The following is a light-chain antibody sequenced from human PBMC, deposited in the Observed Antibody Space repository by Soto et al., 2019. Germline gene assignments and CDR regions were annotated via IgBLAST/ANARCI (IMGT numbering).Light chain of an antibody. CDR3: HEYTNVWT. CDR2: AAS. Sequence: DIQMTQSPSSLSASVGDRVTITCRASQNINTYLNWYQQKPGKAPNLLIYAASSLQSGVPSRFSGSGSGTDFTLTISSLHPDDFATYYCHEYTNVWTFGQGNKV. J-gene: IGKJ1*01. CDR1: QNINTY. V-gene: IGKV1-39*01.